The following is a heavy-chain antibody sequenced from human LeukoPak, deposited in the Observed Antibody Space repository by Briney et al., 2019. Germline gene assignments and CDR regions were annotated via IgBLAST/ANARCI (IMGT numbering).Heavy chain of an antibody. Sequence: GGSLRLSCAGSGFTFSGYSMNWVRQAPGKGAEWISYINNDRSSIADSVKGRFIISRDTAENSLFLQMNSLRVEDTALYYCARDTDWSFDYWGQGILVTVSS. V-gene: IGHV3-48*01. CDR1: GFTFSGYS. J-gene: IGHJ4*02. CDR2: INNDRSSI. CDR3: ARDTDWSFDY. D-gene: IGHD2-21*01.